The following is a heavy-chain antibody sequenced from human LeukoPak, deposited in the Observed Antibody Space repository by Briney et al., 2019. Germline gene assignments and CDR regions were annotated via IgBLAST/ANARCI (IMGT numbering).Heavy chain of an antibody. CDR1: GYTFTSYY. CDR2: INPSGGST. D-gene: IGHD2-21*02. CDR3: ATPSLAYCGGDCYPNAFDI. V-gene: IGHV1-46*01. J-gene: IGHJ3*02. Sequence: GASVKVSCKASGYTFTSYYMHWVRQAPGQGLEWMGIINPSGGSTSYAQKFQGRVTMTRDTSTSTVYMELSSLRSEDTAVYYCATPSLAYCGGDCYPNAFDIWGQGTMVTVSS.